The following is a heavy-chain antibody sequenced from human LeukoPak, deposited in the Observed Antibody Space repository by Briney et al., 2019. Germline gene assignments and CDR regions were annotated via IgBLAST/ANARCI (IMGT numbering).Heavy chain of an antibody. J-gene: IGHJ5*02. CDR1: GGSFSGYY. D-gene: IGHD2-2*01. Sequence: SETLSLTCAVYGGSFSGYYWSWIRQPPGKGLEWIGEINHSGSTNYNPSLKSRVTISVDTSKNQFSLKLSSVTAADTAVYYCARVTDIVVVPAAIRSINWFDPWGQGTLVTVSS. CDR3: ARVTDIVVVPAAIRSINWFDP. V-gene: IGHV4-34*01. CDR2: INHSGST.